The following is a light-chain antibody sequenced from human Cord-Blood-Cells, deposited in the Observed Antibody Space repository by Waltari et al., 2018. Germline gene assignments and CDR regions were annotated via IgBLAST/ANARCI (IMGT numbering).Light chain of an antibody. V-gene: IGKV1-5*03. CDR1: QSISSW. J-gene: IGKJ2*01. Sequence: DIQMTQSPSTLSASVGDRVTITCRASQSISSWFAWYQQKPGKAPKLLIYKAASLESGVPSRFSGSGSGTEFTRTISSLQPDDFAAYYCQQYNSYPYTFGQGTKLEIK. CDR2: KAA. CDR3: QQYNSYPYT.